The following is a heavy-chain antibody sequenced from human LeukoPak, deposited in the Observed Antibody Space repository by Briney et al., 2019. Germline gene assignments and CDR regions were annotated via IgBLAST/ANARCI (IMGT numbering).Heavy chain of an antibody. CDR1: GGSISSGGYS. V-gene: IGHV4-30-2*01. Sequence: SETLSLTCTVSGGSISSGGYSWSWIRQPPGKGLEWIGYIYHSGSTYYNPSLKSRVTISVDRSKNQFSLKLSSVTAADTAVYYCARGYGMDVWGQGTTVTVSS. CDR2: IYHSGST. J-gene: IGHJ6*02. CDR3: ARGYGMDV.